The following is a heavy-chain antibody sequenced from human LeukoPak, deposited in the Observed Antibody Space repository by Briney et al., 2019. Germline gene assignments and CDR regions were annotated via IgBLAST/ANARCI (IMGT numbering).Heavy chain of an antibody. J-gene: IGHJ4*02. Sequence: GGSLRLSCAASGFTVSSNYMSWVRQAPGKGLEWVSVIYSGGSTYYAESVKGRFTISRDNFKNTLYLQMNSLRAEDTAVYYCARGGDYGLYFDYWGQGTLVTVSS. V-gene: IGHV3-53*01. D-gene: IGHD4-17*01. CDR2: IYSGGST. CDR3: ARGGDYGLYFDY. CDR1: GFTVSSNY.